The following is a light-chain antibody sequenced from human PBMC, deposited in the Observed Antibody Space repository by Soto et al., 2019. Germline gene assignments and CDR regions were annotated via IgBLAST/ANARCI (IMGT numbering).Light chain of an antibody. CDR2: KAS. CDR3: QQYNNYWT. V-gene: IGKV1-5*03. Sequence: DIQMTQSPSTLSGSVGDRVTITCRASQNINRWLAWYQQKPGKAPKLLIYKASSLESGVPSRFSGSGSGTEFTLTISSLQPEDFATYFCQQYNNYWTFGQGTKVDIK. CDR1: QNINRW. J-gene: IGKJ1*01.